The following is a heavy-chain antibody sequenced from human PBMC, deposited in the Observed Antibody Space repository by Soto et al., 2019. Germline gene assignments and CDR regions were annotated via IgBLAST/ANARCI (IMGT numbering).Heavy chain of an antibody. CDR2: MSGSGGST. CDR1: GFTFSIYS. D-gene: IGHD3-9*01. J-gene: IGHJ6*02. CDR3: ATVVKYDVLTGYYKGPDYYGMDV. V-gene: IGHV3-23*01. Sequence: QLLESGGGLVQPGGSLRLSCAASGFTFSIYSMNWVRQAPGKGLEWVSLMSGSGGSTHYADSVEGRFTISRDNSKNTLYMEMDSLRAEDTAVYYYATVVKYDVLTGYYKGPDYYGMDVWGQGTTVTVSS.